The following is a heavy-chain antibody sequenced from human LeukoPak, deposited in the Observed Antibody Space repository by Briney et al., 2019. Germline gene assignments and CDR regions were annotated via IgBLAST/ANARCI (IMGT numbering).Heavy chain of an antibody. J-gene: IGHJ4*02. V-gene: IGHV4-34*01. CDR3: ARGRQRGYDYVWGSFRWDY. D-gene: IGHD3-16*02. Sequence: SETLSLTCAVYGGSFSGYYWSWIRQPPGKGLEWIGEINHSGSTNYNPSLKSRVTISVDTSKNQFSLRLSSVTAADTAVYYCARGRQRGYDYVWGSFRWDYWGQGTLVTVSS. CDR2: INHSGST. CDR1: GGSFSGYY.